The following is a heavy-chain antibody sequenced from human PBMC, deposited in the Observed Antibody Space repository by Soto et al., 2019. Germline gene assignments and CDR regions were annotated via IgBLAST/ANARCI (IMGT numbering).Heavy chain of an antibody. D-gene: IGHD2-2*01. J-gene: IGHJ6*03. Sequence: GGSLRLSCAASGFTVSSNYMSWVRQAPGKGLEWVSVIYSGGSTYYADSVKGRFTISRDNSKNTLYLQMNSLRAEDTAVYYCARDVVPAAFDYYYYYMDVWGKGTTVTVSS. CDR1: GFTVSSNY. CDR3: ARDVVPAAFDYYYYYMDV. V-gene: IGHV3-66*01. CDR2: IYSGGST.